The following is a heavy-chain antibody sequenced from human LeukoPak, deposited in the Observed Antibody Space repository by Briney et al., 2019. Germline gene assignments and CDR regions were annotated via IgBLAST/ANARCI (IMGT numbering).Heavy chain of an antibody. Sequence: SVKVSCKASGGTFSSYAISWVRQAPGQGLEWMGRIIPIFGTANYAQKFQGRVTITTDESTSTAYMELSSLRSEDTAVYYCARDAMVRGVRFSFDPWGQGTLVTVSP. J-gene: IGHJ5*02. D-gene: IGHD3-10*01. V-gene: IGHV1-69*05. CDR3: ARDAMVRGVRFSFDP. CDR1: GGTFSSYA. CDR2: IIPIFGTA.